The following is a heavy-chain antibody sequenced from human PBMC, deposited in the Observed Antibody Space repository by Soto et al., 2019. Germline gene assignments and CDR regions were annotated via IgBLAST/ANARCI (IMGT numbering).Heavy chain of an antibody. CDR2: IIPVFGTA. D-gene: IGHD3-10*01. V-gene: IGHV1-69*13. CDR1: GGTFSRNA. Sequence: SVKVSCKASGGTFSRNAISWVRQAPGQGLEWMGGIIPVFGTANYAQKFQGRVTITADESTGTAYLELSSLRSEDTALYYCARDGIINIWPYYFGMDVWGQGTTVTVSS. J-gene: IGHJ6*02. CDR3: ARDGIINIWPYYFGMDV.